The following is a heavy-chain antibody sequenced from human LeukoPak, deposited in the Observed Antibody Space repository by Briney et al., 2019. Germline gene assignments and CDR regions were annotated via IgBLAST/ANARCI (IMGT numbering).Heavy chain of an antibody. D-gene: IGHD6-19*01. CDR2: IYYSGST. Sequence: PSETLSVTCTVSGGSISSSSYYWGWIRQPPGKGLEWIGSIYYSGSTYYNPSLKSRVTISVDTSKNQFSLKLSSVTAADTAVYYCARTVYSSGWYIDYWGQGTLVTVSS. CDR3: ARTVYSSGWYIDY. J-gene: IGHJ4*02. CDR1: GGSISSSSYY. V-gene: IGHV4-39*01.